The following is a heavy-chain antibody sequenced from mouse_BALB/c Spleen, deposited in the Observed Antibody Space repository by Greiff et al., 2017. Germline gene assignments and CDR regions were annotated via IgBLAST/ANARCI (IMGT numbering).Heavy chain of an antibody. CDR3: ARAYYGNYDAMDY. D-gene: IGHD2-10*01. CDR2: IRNKANGYTT. Sequence: EVQLQQSGGGLVQPGGSLRLSCATSGFTFTDYYMSWVRQPPGKALEWLGFIRNKANGYTTEYSASVKGRFTISRDNSQSILYLQMNTLRAEDSATYYCARAYYGNYDAMDYWGQGTSVTVSS. V-gene: IGHV7-3*02. J-gene: IGHJ4*01. CDR1: GFTFTDYY.